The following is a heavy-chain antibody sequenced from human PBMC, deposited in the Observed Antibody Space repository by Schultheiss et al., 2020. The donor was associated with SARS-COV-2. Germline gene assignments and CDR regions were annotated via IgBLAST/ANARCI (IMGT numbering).Heavy chain of an antibody. D-gene: IGHD3-22*01. V-gene: IGHV4-59*04. J-gene: IGHJ4*02. CDR3: ARHVASGYNDY. Sequence: SETLSLTCTVSGGSISSYYWSWIRQPPGKGLEWIGYIYYSGSTYYNPSLKSRVTISVDTSKNQFSLKLSSVTAADTAVYYCARHVASGYNDYWGQGTLVTVSS. CDR1: GGSISSYY. CDR2: IYYSGST.